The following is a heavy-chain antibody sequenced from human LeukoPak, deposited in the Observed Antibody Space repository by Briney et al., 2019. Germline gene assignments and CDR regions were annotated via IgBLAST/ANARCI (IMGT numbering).Heavy chain of an antibody. D-gene: IGHD6-13*01. J-gene: IGHJ4*02. CDR1: GFTFSSYS. CDR3: ARDSSWHVPVPENPVAFDY. Sequence: PGGSLRLSCAASGFTFSSYSMNWVRQASGKGLEWVSSISSSSSYIYYADSVKGRFTISRDNAKNSLYLQMNSLRAEDTAMYYCARDSSWHVPVPENPVAFDYWGQGTLVTVSS. CDR2: ISSSSSYI. V-gene: IGHV3-21*01.